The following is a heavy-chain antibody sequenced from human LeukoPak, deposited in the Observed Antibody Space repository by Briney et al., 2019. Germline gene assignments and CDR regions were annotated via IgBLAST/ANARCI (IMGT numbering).Heavy chain of an antibody. CDR1: GGPISSYY. D-gene: IGHD1-1*01. CDR3: ARDLGTGTTGNNWFDP. CDR2: IYTSGST. J-gene: IGHJ5*02. V-gene: IGHV4-4*07. Sequence: KPSETLSLTCTVSGGPISSYYWSWIRQPAGKGLEWIGRIYTSGSTNYNPPLKSRVTMSVDTSKNQFSLKLSSVTAADTAVYYCARDLGTGTTGNNWFDPWGQGTLVTVSS.